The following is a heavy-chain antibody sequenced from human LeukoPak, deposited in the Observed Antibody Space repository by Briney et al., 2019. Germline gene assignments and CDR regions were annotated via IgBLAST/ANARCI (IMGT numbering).Heavy chain of an antibody. CDR3: AKGDSSGYPRHYMDV. CDR2: ISSSSSTI. Sequence: GGSLRLSCAASGFTFSSYSMNWVRQAPGKGLEWVSYISSSSSTIYYADSVKGRFTISRDNAKNSLYLQMNSLRAEDMALYYCAKGDSSGYPRHYMDVWGKGTTVTVSS. CDR1: GFTFSSYS. D-gene: IGHD3-22*01. J-gene: IGHJ6*03. V-gene: IGHV3-48*04.